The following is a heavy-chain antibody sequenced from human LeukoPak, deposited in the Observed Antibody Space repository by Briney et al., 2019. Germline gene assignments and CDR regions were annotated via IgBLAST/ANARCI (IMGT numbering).Heavy chain of an antibody. V-gene: IGHV3-9*01. CDR1: GCTFDDYA. CDR2: ISWNSGSI. CDR3: ARVSGWDRDCLLY. D-gene: IGHD6-19*01. Sequence: PGGSLRLSCAASGCTFDDYAMRWVRQAPGKGLEWVSGISWNSGSIGYADSVNGRFTIPRDKAKKTLYLQMNSMRGQDTAVYYCARVSGWDRDCLLYWGQGTLVTVSS. J-gene: IGHJ4*02.